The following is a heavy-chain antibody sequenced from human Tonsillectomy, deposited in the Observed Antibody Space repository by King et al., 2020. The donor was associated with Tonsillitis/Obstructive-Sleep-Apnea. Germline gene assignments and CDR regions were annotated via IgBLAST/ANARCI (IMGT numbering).Heavy chain of an antibody. CDR2: INAGNGNT. CDR1: GYTFTSYA. Sequence: QLVQSGAEVKKPGASVKVSCKASGYTFTSYAMHWVRQAPGHRLEWMGWINAGNGNTKYSQKFQGRVTITRDTSASTAYMELSSLRSEDTAVYYCARVPHWGSPYFDYWGQEPWSPSPQ. D-gene: IGHD3-16*01. CDR3: ARVPHWGSPYFDY. J-gene: IGHJ4*01. V-gene: IGHV1-3*01.